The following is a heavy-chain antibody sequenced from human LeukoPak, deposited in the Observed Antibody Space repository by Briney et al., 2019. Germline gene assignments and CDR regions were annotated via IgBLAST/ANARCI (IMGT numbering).Heavy chain of an antibody. J-gene: IGHJ3*02. CDR2: ITPSGGST. V-gene: IGHV3-23*01. Sequence: PGGSLRLSCAASGFTFSSYGMSWVRQAPGKGLEWVSAITPSGGSTYYADSVKGRFTISRGNAKNSVYLQMNSLRAEDTAVYYCARDIKGQYQDAFDIWGQGTMVTVSS. CDR3: ARDIKGQYQDAFDI. CDR1: GFTFSSYG. D-gene: IGHD2-2*01.